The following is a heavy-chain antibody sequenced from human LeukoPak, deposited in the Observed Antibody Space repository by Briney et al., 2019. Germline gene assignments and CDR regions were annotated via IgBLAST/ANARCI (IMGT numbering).Heavy chain of an antibody. D-gene: IGHD6-13*01. CDR2: IKSKTDGGTT. Sequence: GGSLRLSCAASGFTFSNAWMSWVRQAPGKGLEWVGRIKSKTDGGTTDYAAPAKGRFTISRDDSKNTLYLQMNSLKTEDTAVYYCTTVRVSGAAAESDYWGQGTLVTVSS. V-gene: IGHV3-15*01. CDR3: TTVRVSGAAAESDY. CDR1: GFTFSNAW. J-gene: IGHJ4*02.